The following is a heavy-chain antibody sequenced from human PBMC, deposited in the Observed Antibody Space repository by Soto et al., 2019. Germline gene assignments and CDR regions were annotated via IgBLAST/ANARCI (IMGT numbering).Heavy chain of an antibody. J-gene: IGHJ4*02. D-gene: IGHD5-12*01. CDR2: ISSSSSTI. V-gene: IGHV3-48*02. CDR3: ARSPGRWLQTGDFDY. CDR1: GFTFSSYS. Sequence: GGSLRLSCAASGFTFSSYSMNWVRQAPGKGLEWVSYISSSSSTIYYADSVKGRFTISRDNAKNSLYLQRNSLRDEDTAVYYCARSPGRWLQTGDFDYWGQGTLVTVSS.